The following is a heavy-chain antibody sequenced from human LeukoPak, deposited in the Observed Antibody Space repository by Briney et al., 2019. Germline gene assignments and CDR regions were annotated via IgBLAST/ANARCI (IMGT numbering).Heavy chain of an antibody. CDR1: GGSISSGGYY. CDR3: ARGGYSSSWYGY. CDR2: IYYSGST. D-gene: IGHD6-13*01. Sequence: SQTLSLTCTVSGGSISSGGYYWSWIRQHPGKGLEWIGYIYYSGSTYYNPSLKSRVTISVDTSKNQFSLKLSSVTAADTAVYYCARGGYSSSWYGYWGQGTLVTVS. V-gene: IGHV4-31*03. J-gene: IGHJ4*02.